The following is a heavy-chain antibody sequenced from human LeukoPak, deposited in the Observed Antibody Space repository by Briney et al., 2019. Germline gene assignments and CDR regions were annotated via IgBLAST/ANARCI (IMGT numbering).Heavy chain of an antibody. Sequence: SETLSLTCTVSGGSISSHYWSWIRQPPGKGLEWIGYIYYSGSTNYNPSLKSRVTISVDTSKNQFSLKLSSVTAADTAVYYCVRVKYSSGWYGSFDYWGQGTLVTVSS. D-gene: IGHD6-19*01. CDR1: GGSISSHY. V-gene: IGHV4-59*11. CDR3: VRVKYSSGWYGSFDY. J-gene: IGHJ4*02. CDR2: IYYSGST.